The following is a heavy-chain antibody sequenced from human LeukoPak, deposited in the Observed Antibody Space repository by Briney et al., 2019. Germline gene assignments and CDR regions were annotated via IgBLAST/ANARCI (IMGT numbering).Heavy chain of an antibody. CDR3: ARGTQHDY. CDR1: GGSFSGYY. J-gene: IGHJ4*02. Sequence: PSETLSLTCAVYGGSFSGYYWSWIRQPPGKGLEWIGEINHGGSTNYNPSLKSRVTISVDTSKNQFSLKLSSVTAADTAVYYCARGTQHDYWGQGTLVTVSS. V-gene: IGHV4-34*01. CDR2: INHGGST.